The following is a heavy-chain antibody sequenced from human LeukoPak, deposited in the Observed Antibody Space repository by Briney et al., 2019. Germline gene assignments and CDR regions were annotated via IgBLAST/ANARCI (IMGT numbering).Heavy chain of an antibody. V-gene: IGHV3-23*01. CDR2: ISGSGGET. CDR1: GFIFSNYV. J-gene: IGHJ4*02. CDR3: AKAPGTATAARYFEY. D-gene: IGHD1-1*01. Sequence: TGGSLRLSCAASGFIFSNYVVSWVRQAPGKGLEWVSVISGSGGETNYAASVKGRFTISRDNSKNTLYLQMNSLRAEDTAVYHCAKAPGTATAARYFEYWGQGTLVTASS.